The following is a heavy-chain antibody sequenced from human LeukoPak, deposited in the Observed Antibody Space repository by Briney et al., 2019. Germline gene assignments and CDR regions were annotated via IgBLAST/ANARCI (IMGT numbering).Heavy chain of an antibody. Sequence: PGESLKISCQASGYRFSNYYIAWVRQKPGKGLEWMGLTSPRDSNNKYSPTFEGQVTMSADKSISTVYLQWSSLKTSDTATYYCARLTDIVATIDGPMNWFDLWGQGTLVAVPS. CDR3: ARLTDIVATIDGPMNWFDL. CDR2: TSPRDSNN. D-gene: IGHD5-12*01. J-gene: IGHJ5*02. V-gene: IGHV5-51*01. CDR1: GYRFSNYY.